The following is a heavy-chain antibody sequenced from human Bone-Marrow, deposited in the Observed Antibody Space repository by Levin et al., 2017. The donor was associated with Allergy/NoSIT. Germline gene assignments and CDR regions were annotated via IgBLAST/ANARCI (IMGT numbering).Heavy chain of an antibody. CDR1: GILFSSYD. CDR3: ASWAMYHYDRSAFDYFYYAMDV. CDR2: ISAGGNYI. Sequence: SCAASGILFSSYDMNWVRQAPGKGLEWVSSISAGGNYIYYADSVKGRFTISRDNAKNSLFLQMNSLRAEDTAVYYCASWAMYHYDRSAFDYFYYAMDVWGQATTVTVSS. D-gene: IGHD3-22*01. J-gene: IGHJ6*02. V-gene: IGHV3-21*01.